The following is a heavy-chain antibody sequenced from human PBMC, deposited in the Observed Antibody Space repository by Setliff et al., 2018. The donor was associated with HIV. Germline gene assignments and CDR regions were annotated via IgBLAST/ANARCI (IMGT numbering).Heavy chain of an antibody. CDR1: GFTFSSYE. J-gene: IGHJ4*02. D-gene: IGHD5-12*01. V-gene: IGHV3-7*01. CDR3: ARDWRSGYDLNFDY. CDR2: IKQDGSDM. Sequence: LRLSCAASGFTFSSYEVTWLRRAPGRGLEWVANIKQDGSDMHYIESVKGRFTISRDNAKNSLYLQMNSLRAEDTAIYYCARDWRSGYDLNFDYWGQGTLVTVSS.